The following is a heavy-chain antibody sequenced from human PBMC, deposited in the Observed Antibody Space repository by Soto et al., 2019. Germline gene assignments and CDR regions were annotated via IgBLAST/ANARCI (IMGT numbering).Heavy chain of an antibody. CDR3: ARSSGSYRPFDS. J-gene: IGHJ4*02. CDR1: GFTFSAYA. V-gene: IGHV3-23*01. D-gene: IGHD3-22*01. CDR2: IGVSDGSR. Sequence: GGSLRLSCAASGFTFSAYAMGWVRQPPGKGLEWVSSIGVSDGSRYYADSVKGRFSISRDNAQNSLFLQLNSLRAEDTALYYCARSSGSYRPFDSWGQGTLVTVSS.